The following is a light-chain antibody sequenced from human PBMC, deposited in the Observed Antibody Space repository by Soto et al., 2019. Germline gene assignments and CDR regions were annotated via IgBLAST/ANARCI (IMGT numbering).Light chain of an antibody. CDR3: QQRSNWPSIT. V-gene: IGKV3-11*01. CDR2: GAS. CDR1: QNVDSNY. Sequence: EIVLTQSPGTLSLSPGERATLSCRASQNVDSNYLAWYQQKPGQAPRIIIFGASNRATGIPARFSGSGSGTVFTLTINSLEPEDFAVYYYQQRSNWPSITFGQGTRLEIK. J-gene: IGKJ5*01.